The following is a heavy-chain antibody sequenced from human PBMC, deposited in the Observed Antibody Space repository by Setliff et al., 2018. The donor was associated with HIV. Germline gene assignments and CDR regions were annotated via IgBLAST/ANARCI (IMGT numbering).Heavy chain of an antibody. D-gene: IGHD3-16*01. J-gene: IGHJ4*02. CDR2: IHYSGSI. Sequence: SETLSLTCTVSGASISSNDYYWGWIRQPPGKGLEWIANIHYSGSIYYNPSLKSRVTVSVGTSKKQFFLNLSFATAADTAVYYCARLDLYPTSNYVLGKNWGQGTLVTVSS. CDR3: ARLDLYPTSNYVLGKN. CDR1: GASISSNDYY. V-gene: IGHV4-39*01.